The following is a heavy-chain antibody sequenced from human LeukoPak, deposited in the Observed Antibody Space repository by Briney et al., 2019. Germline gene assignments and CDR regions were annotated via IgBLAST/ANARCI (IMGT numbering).Heavy chain of an antibody. CDR3: ARDLELSAVYYFDS. CDR2: ISSGSEK. V-gene: IGHV3-30*04. J-gene: IGHJ4*02. CDR1: GFTFSMFP. Sequence: PGGSLRLSCEASGFTFSMFPMHWVRQAPGKGLEWVALISSGSEKYYADSVKGRFTISRDNSKNMLYLQMNGLRADDTAVYYCARDLELSAVYYFDSWGQGTLVIVCS. D-gene: IGHD3-3*01.